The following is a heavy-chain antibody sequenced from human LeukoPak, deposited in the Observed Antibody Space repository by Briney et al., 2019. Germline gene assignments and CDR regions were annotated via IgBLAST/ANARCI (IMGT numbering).Heavy chain of an antibody. D-gene: IGHD7-27*01. J-gene: IGHJ6*03. CDR2: INGRAATT. CDR3: AKAPATGEGYYFYYMDV. CDR1: GFTFSSYA. V-gene: IGHV3-23*01. Sequence: GGSLRLSCAASGFASGFTFSSYAMSWVRQAPGKGLEWVASINGRAATTYYADSVKGRFTISRDNSKNMLYLQMNSLGADDTAVYYCAKAPATGEGYYFYYMDVWGKGTTVTVSS.